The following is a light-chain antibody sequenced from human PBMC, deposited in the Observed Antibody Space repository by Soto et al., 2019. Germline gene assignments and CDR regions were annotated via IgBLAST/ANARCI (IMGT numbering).Light chain of an antibody. CDR2: DAS. V-gene: IGKV3-11*01. CDR3: QQRSNWPPLFT. CDR1: QSVSKF. J-gene: IGKJ3*01. Sequence: EMVLTQSPGTLSLSPGERATLSCRASQSVSKFLGWYQQKPGQAPRLLIYDASTRATGIPARFSGSGSGTDFTLTISSLEPEDFAIYYCQQRSNWPPLFTFGPGTIVDIK.